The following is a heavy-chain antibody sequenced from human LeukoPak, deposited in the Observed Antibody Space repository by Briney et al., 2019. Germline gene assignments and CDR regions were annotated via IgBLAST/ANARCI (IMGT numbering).Heavy chain of an antibody. CDR1: GFTFDNYA. J-gene: IGHJ4*02. CDR2: ISWDSGSI. V-gene: IGHV3-9*01. D-gene: IGHD6-19*01. CDR3: ARDIFSVAGPDLDC. Sequence: PGWSLRLSCAASGFTFDNYAMHWVRHTPGKGLEWVSGISWDSGSINYADSVKGRFTISSDNAKNSLFLQMNSLRTEDTALYYCARDIFSVAGPDLDCWGQGTQVTVSS.